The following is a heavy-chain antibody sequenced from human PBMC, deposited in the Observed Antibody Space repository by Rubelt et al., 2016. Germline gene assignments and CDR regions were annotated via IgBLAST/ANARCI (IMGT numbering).Heavy chain of an antibody. CDR2: ISGSGGST. CDR1: GFTFSSYA. CDR3: AKTSSRFLEWLLDAFDI. Sequence: EVQLLESGGGLVQPGGSLRLSCAASGFTFSSYAMSWVRQAPGKGLEWVSAISGSGGSTYYADSVKGRFTISRDNSKNTLYLQMNSLRAEDTAVYYCAKTSSRFLEWLLDAFDIWGQGTMVTVSS. V-gene: IGHV3-23*01. J-gene: IGHJ3*02. D-gene: IGHD3-3*01.